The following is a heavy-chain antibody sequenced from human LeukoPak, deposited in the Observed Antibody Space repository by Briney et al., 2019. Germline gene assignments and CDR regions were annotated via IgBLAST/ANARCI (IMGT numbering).Heavy chain of an antibody. J-gene: IGHJ4*02. Sequence: GGSLRLSCAASGFTLSSYGMSWVRQAPGKGLEWVSAISGSGGSTYYADSVKGRFTISRDNSKNTLYLQMNSLRAEDTAVYYCAKAPRLWFGESNFDYWGQGTLVTVSS. CDR2: ISGSGGST. V-gene: IGHV3-23*01. CDR1: GFTLSSYG. CDR3: AKAPRLWFGESNFDY. D-gene: IGHD3-10*01.